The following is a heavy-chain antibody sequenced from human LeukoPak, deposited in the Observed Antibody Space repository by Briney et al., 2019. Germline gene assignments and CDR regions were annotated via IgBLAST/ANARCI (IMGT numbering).Heavy chain of an antibody. J-gene: IGHJ4*02. Sequence: GGSLRLSCAASGFTFSSYAMSWVRQAPGKGLEWVSSISNSGGRTFYTDSVKGRLTISRDNSKITLYLQMNSLRAEDTAVYYCAKSYNGYESKPDYWGQGTLVTVSS. D-gene: IGHD5-12*01. CDR2: ISNSGGRT. CDR1: GFTFSSYA. V-gene: IGHV3-23*01. CDR3: AKSYNGYESKPDY.